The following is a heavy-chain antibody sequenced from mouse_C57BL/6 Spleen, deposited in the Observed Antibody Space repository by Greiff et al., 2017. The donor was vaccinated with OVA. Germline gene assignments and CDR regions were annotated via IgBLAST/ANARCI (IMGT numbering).Heavy chain of an antibody. CDR3: ARSTMVKKYFDV. CDR1: GYTFTDYY. J-gene: IGHJ1*03. D-gene: IGHD2-1*01. Sequence: EVQLQQSGPVLVKPGASVKMSCKASGYTFTDYYMNWVKQSPGKSLEWIGVINPYNGGTSYNQKFKGKATLTVDKSSSTAYMELNSLTSEDSAVYYCARSTMVKKYFDVWGTGTTVTVSS. V-gene: IGHV1-19*01. CDR2: INPYNGGT.